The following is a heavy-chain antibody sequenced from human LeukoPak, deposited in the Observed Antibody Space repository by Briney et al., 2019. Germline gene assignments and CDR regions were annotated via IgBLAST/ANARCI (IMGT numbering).Heavy chain of an antibody. J-gene: IGHJ4*02. V-gene: IGHV3-30-3*01. D-gene: IGHD3-22*01. CDR3: ARQILSYYYDSSGYYDY. CDR2: ISYDGSNK. Sequence: GGSLRLSCAASGFTFSSYAMHWVRQAPGKGLEWVAVISYDGSNKYYADSVKGRFTISRDNSKNTLYLQMNSLRAEDTAVYYCARQILSYYYDSSGYYDYWGQGTLVTVSS. CDR1: GFTFSSYA.